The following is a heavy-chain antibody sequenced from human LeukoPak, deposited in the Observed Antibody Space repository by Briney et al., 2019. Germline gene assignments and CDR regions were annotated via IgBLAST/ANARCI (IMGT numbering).Heavy chain of an antibody. Sequence: SETLSLTCTVSGGSISSYYWSWIRQPAGKGLEWIGRIYTSGGTNYNPSLKSRVTMSVDTSKNQFSLKLSSVTAADTAVYYCARDYCSSTSCHRPFDPWGQGTLVTVSS. D-gene: IGHD2-2*01. CDR3: ARDYCSSTSCHRPFDP. CDR2: IYTSGGT. J-gene: IGHJ5*02. V-gene: IGHV4-4*07. CDR1: GGSISSYY.